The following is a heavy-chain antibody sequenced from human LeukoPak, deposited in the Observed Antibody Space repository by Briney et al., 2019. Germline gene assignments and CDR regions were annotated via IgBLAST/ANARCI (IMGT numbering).Heavy chain of an antibody. CDR3: ARSVGANEFDY. D-gene: IGHD1-26*01. V-gene: IGHV4-61*02. CDR2: IYTSGST. Sequence: SETLSLTCTVSGGSISSGSYYWSWIRQPAGKGLEWIGRIYTSGSTNYNPSLKSRVTISVDRSKNQFSLKLSPVTAADTAVYNCARSVGANEFDYWGQGTLVTVSS. J-gene: IGHJ4*02. CDR1: GGSISSGSYY.